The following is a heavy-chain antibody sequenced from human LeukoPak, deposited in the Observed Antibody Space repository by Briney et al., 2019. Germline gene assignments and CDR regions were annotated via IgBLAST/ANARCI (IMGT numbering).Heavy chain of an antibody. CDR2: ISGSGGST. CDR3: AKDRISCITTSCPQGLDS. J-gene: IGHJ4*02. V-gene: IGHV3-23*01. Sequence: SGGSLRLSCAASGFTFSNYAMSWVRQAPGKGLEWVSTISGSGGSTYYVDSVKGRFTISRDNSRNTLDIEMNSLRPEDTAVYYCAKDRISCITTSCPQGLDSWGQGTLVTVSS. CDR1: GFTFSNYA. D-gene: IGHD2-2*01.